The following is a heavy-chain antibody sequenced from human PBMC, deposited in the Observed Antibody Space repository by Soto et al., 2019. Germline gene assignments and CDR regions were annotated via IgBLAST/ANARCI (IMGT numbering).Heavy chain of an antibody. CDR1: GYSFASHW. V-gene: IGHV5-51*01. J-gene: IGHJ4*02. D-gene: IGHD1-26*01. CDR3: ARYSGSYWHYLDF. Sequence: PVESLSISCKVSGYSFASHWVGWVLQMPEKGLEWIGTIYPGDSDTKYSSAFRGHVTISADTSVSTAYLQWRSLEATDSAIYYCARYSGSYWHYLDFWGQGTLVTVSS. CDR2: IYPGDSDT.